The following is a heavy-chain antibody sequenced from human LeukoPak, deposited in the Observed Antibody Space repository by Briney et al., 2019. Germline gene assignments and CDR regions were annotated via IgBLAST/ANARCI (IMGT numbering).Heavy chain of an antibody. Sequence: SETLSLTCTVSGASISSNYWNWIRQPPGKGLEWIGYIYYSGSTNYKPSLKSRVTISVDTSKNQFSLKLSSVTAADTAVYYCARGGYYGSGNDFRFDPWGQGTLVTVSS. V-gene: IGHV4-59*01. D-gene: IGHD3-10*01. CDR2: IYYSGST. CDR3: ARGGYYGSGNDFRFDP. J-gene: IGHJ5*02. CDR1: GASISSNY.